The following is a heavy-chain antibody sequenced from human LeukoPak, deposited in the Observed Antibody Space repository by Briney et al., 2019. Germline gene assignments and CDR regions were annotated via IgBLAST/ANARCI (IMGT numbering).Heavy chain of an antibody. CDR2: IYYSGST. CDR3: AREIPGIVGATYFDY. CDR1: GGSINSYY. J-gene: IGHJ4*02. Sequence: SSETLSLTCTVSGGSINSYYWSWIRQPPGKGLEWIGYIYYSGSTNYNPSLESRVTISVDTSKNQFSLKLSSVTAADTAVYYWAREIPGIVGATYFDYWGQGTLVTVSS. V-gene: IGHV4-59*01. D-gene: IGHD1-26*01.